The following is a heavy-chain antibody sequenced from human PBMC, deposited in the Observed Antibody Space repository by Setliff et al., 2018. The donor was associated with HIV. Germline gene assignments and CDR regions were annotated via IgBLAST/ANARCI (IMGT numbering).Heavy chain of an antibody. V-gene: IGHV3-43*01. CDR1: GFTFDDYA. Sequence: HPGGSLRLSCAASGFTFDDYAMHWVRQPPGRGLEWVSLISWDGSSTYYRDSVKGRFTISRDNSKNSLYLQMNSLRTEDTALYYCAKNDARGVVITYFDHWGQGTLVTVSS. J-gene: IGHJ4*02. CDR2: ISWDGSST. CDR3: AKNDARGVVITYFDH. D-gene: IGHD3-10*01.